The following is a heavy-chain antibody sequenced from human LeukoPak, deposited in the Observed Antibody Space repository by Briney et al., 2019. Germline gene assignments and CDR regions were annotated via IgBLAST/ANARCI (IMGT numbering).Heavy chain of an antibody. Sequence: PGGSLRLSCAASGFTFSSHWMSWVRQSPGKGLEWIGEVNHGGSANYNPSLKSRVTISFDTSKNHFSLKLSSVTAADTAVYYCARCYYGSGSLYYYYYYMVVWGKGTTVTVSS. V-gene: IGHV4-34*01. CDR3: ARCYYGSGSLYYYYYYMVV. CDR2: VNHGGSA. CDR1: GFTFSSHW. J-gene: IGHJ6*03. D-gene: IGHD3-10*01.